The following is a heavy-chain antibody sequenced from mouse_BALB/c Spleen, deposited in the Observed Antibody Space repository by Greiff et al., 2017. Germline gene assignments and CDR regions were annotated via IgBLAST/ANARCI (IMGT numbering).Heavy chain of an antibody. D-gene: IGHD2-10*01. CDR2: ISYSGST. V-gene: IGHV3-2*02. CDR3: ARSAYYGKDYAMDY. CDR1: GYSITSDYA. J-gene: IGHJ4*01. Sequence: EVQGVESGPGLVKPSQSLSLTCTVTGYSITSDYAWNWIRQFPGNKLEWMGYISYSGSTSYNPSLKSRISITRDTSKNQFFLQLNSVTTEDTATYYCARSAYYGKDYAMDYWGQGTSVTVSS.